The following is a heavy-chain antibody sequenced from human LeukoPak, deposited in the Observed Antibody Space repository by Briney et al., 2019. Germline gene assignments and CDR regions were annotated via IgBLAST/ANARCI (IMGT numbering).Heavy chain of an antibody. CDR2: ISYDGSNK. CDR1: GFTFSSYA. V-gene: IGHV3-30*04. J-gene: IGHJ4*02. CDR3: AKDRSGSSSTDY. Sequence: PGGSLRLSCAASGFTFSSYAMHWVRQAPGKGLEWVAVISYDGSNKYYADSVKGRFTISRDNSKNTLYLQMNSLRAEDTAVYYCAKDRSGSSSTDYWGQGTLVTVSS. D-gene: IGHD6-13*01.